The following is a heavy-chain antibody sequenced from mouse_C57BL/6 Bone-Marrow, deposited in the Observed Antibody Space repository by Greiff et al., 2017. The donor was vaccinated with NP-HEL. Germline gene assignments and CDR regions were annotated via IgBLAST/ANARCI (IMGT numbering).Heavy chain of an antibody. CDR2: ITHSGET. D-gene: IGHD2-10*01. V-gene: IGHV12-3*01. CDR3: AGDTYYPFAY. J-gene: IGHJ3*01. Sequence: VHLVESGPGLVKPSQSLFLTCSITGFPITSGYYWIWIRQSPGKPLEWMGYITHSGETFYNPSLQSPISITRETSKNQFFLQLNSVTTEDTAMYYCAGDTYYPFAYWGQGTLVTVSA. CDR1: GFPITSGYY.